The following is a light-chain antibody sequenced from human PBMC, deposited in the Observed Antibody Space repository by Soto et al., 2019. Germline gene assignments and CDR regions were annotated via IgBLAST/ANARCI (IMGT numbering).Light chain of an antibody. CDR2: GAS. CDR3: QQYKNWPIT. CDR1: QSVRSK. J-gene: IGKJ5*01. Sequence: EIVMTQSPATLSASPGEGATLSCRASQSVRSKLAWYQQKPGQAPRILIYGASTRATGIPARFSGSGAGTEFTLSIGSLQSEDFAVYYCQQYKNWPITFGQGTRLEIK. V-gene: IGKV3-15*01.